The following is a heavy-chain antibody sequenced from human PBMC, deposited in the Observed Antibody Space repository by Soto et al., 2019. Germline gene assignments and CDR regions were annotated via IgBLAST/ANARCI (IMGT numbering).Heavy chain of an antibody. CDR3: VKDRYVDY. Sequence: GGSLRLSCSVFGFTLSSYAMHWVRQAPGKGLQYVSSRSSNGGSTYYADSVKGRFTISRDNSKNTLYLQMNSLRVEDTAVYYCVKDRYVDYWGQGPLVTVSS. CDR2: RSSNGGST. CDR1: GFTLSSYA. V-gene: IGHV3-64D*06. J-gene: IGHJ4*02.